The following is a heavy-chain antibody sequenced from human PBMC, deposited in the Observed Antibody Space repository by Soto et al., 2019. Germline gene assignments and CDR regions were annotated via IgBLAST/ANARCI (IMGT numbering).Heavy chain of an antibody. CDR3: ARGLLRDWNYEEDYYYYGMDV. Sequence: GASVKVSCKASGGTFSSYAISWVRQAPGQGLEWMGGIIPIFGTANYAQKFQGRVTITADESTSTAYMELSSLRSEDTAVYYCARGLLRDWNYEEDYYYYGMDVWGKGTTVTVSS. D-gene: IGHD1-7*01. CDR1: GGTFSSYA. CDR2: IIPIFGTA. V-gene: IGHV1-69*13. J-gene: IGHJ6*04.